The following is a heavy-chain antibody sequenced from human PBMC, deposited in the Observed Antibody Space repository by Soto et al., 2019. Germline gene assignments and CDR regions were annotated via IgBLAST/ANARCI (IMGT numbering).Heavy chain of an antibody. J-gene: IGHJ4*02. CDR3: AREIERLLGY. Sequence: QVQLVESGGGVVQPGRSLRLSCAASGFTFSSYAMHWVRQPPGKGLEWVAVISYDGRNKYYADSVKGRFTISRDNSKNTLYVQMNSLRAEDTAVYYCAREIERLLGYWGQGTLVTVSS. D-gene: IGHD3-3*01. CDR1: GFTFSSYA. V-gene: IGHV3-30*04. CDR2: ISYDGRNK.